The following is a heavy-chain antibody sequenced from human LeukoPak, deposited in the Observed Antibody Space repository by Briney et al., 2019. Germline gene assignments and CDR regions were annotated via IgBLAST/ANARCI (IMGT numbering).Heavy chain of an antibody. Sequence: QTLLLTCAISGDSVSSVIAAWDWTRQSPSRGLQWLGRTYYRSKWYSEYADSVKSRISINPHTYKNQFSLQLNSVNPEDTAVYYCASQSADHDAFDIWGQGTMVTVSS. CDR3: ASQSADHDAFDI. J-gene: IGHJ3*02. CDR2: TYYRSKWYS. V-gene: IGHV6-1*01. CDR1: GDSVSSVIAA. D-gene: IGHD1-14*01.